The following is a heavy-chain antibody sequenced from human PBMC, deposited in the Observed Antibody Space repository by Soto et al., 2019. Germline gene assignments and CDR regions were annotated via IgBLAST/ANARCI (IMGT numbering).Heavy chain of an antibody. D-gene: IGHD3-22*01. CDR2: IIPIFGTA. CDR1: GGTFSSYA. J-gene: IGHJ4*02. V-gene: IGHV1-69*13. CDR3: ARPAPRDSSGYYLLPFDY. Sequence: SVKVSCKASGGTFSSYAISWVRQAPGQGLEWMGGIIPIFGTANYAQKFQGRVTITADESTSTAYMELSSLRSEDTAVYYCARPAPRDSSGYYLLPFDYWGQGTLVTVSS.